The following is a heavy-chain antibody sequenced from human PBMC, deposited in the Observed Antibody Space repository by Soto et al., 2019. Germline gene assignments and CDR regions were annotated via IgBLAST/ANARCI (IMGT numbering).Heavy chain of an antibody. J-gene: IGHJ4*02. Sequence: SVKVSCKASGGTFSSYAISWVRQAPGQGLEWMGGIIPIFGTANYAQKFQGRVTITADESTSTAYMELSSLRSEDTAVYYCARDRVAAAGTTVYYFDYWGQGALVTVSS. V-gene: IGHV1-69*13. CDR2: IIPIFGTA. D-gene: IGHD6-13*01. CDR1: GGTFSSYA. CDR3: ARDRVAAAGTTVYYFDY.